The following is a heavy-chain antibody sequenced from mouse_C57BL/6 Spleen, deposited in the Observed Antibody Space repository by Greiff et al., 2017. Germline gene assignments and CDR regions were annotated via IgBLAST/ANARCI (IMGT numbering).Heavy chain of an antibody. CDR3: ARWYYGSSYFDV. CDR1: GFTFSDYY. J-gene: IGHJ1*03. Sequence: DVQLVESEGGLVQPGSSMKLSCTASGFTFSDYYMAWVRQVPEKGLEWVANINYDGSSTYYLDSLKSRFIISRDNAKNILYLQMSSLKSEDTATYYCARWYYGSSYFDVWGTGTTVTVSS. V-gene: IGHV5-16*01. CDR2: INYDGSST. D-gene: IGHD1-1*01.